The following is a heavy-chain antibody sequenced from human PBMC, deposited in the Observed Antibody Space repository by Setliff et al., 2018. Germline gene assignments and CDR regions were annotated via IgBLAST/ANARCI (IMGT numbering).Heavy chain of an antibody. Sequence: ASVKVSCKASGYTFTNYAIHWVRQAPGQRLEWMGWINAGNGDTKYSQDFQGRVTITRDTSASTAYMDLSSLRSDDMAVYYCARGRPTANPYYYYTWTSGAKGPRSPSP. CDR2: INAGNGDT. J-gene: IGHJ6*03. D-gene: IGHD4-4*01. CDR1: GYTFTNYA. CDR3: ARGRPTANPYYYYTWTS. V-gene: IGHV1-3*03.